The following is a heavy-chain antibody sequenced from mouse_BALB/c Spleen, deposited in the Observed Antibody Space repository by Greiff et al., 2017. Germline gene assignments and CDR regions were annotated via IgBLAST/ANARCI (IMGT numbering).Heavy chain of an antibody. CDR3: ARWGDGSSY. CDR2: ISSGSSTI. Sequence: EVQVVESGGGLVQPGGSRKLSCAASGFTFSSFGMHWVRQAPEKGLEWVAYISSGSSTIYYADTVKGRFTISRDNPKNTLFLQMTSLRSEDTAMYYCARWGDGSSYWGQGTTLTVSS. D-gene: IGHD1-1*01. J-gene: IGHJ2*01. CDR1: GFTFSSFG. V-gene: IGHV5-17*02.